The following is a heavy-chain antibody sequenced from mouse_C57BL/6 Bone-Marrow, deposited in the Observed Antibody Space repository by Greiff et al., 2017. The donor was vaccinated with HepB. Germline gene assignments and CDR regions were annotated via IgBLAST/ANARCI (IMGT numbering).Heavy chain of an antibody. J-gene: IGHJ3*01. D-gene: IGHD4-1*01. V-gene: IGHV1-4*01. CDR2: INPSSGYT. Sequence: QVQLQQSGAELARPGASVKMSCKASGYTFTSYTMHWVKQRPGQGLEWIGYINPSSGYTKYNQKFKDKATLTADKSSSTAYMQLSSLTSEDSAVYYCARGKTGTWFAYWGQGTLVTVSA. CDR3: ARGKTGTWFAY. CDR1: GYTFTSYT.